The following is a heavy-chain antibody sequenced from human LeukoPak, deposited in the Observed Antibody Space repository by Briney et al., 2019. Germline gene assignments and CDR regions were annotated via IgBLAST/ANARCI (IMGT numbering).Heavy chain of an antibody. Sequence: PSETLSLNCTVSGGSSSSYYWGWIRQPPGKGPHRIGSIYYSGSTYYNPSLKSRVTISVDTSKNQFSLKLSSVTAADTAVYYCARRSIAVVGTSFDYWGQGTLVTVSS. CDR3: ARRSIAVVGTSFDY. D-gene: IGHD6-19*01. V-gene: IGHV4-39*07. CDR2: IYYSGST. J-gene: IGHJ4*02. CDR1: GGSSSSYY.